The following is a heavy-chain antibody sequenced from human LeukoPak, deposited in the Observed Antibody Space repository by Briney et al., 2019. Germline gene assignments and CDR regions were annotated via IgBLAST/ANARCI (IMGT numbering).Heavy chain of an antibody. Sequence: GRSLRLSCAASGFTFSSYGMHWVRQAPGKGLEWVAVISYDGSNKYYADSVKGRFTISRDNSKNTLYLQMNSLRAEDTAVYYCAKSRGTTNLHFDYWGQGTLVTVSS. J-gene: IGHJ4*02. CDR2: ISYDGSNK. V-gene: IGHV3-30*18. CDR3: AKSRGTTNLHFDY. CDR1: GFTFSSYG. D-gene: IGHD1-7*01.